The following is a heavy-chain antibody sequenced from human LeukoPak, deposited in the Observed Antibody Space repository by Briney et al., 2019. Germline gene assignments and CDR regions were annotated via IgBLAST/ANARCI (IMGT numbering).Heavy chain of an antibody. J-gene: IGHJ4*02. CDR3: ARDGYYDSSGYYYSDY. Sequence: ASVKVSRKASGYTFTSYGISWVRQAPGQGLEWMGWISAYNGNTNYAQKLQGRVTMTTDTSTSTAYMELRSLRSDDTAVYYCARDGYYDSSGYYYSDYWGQGTLVTVSS. D-gene: IGHD3-22*01. V-gene: IGHV1-18*01. CDR2: ISAYNGNT. CDR1: GYTFTSYG.